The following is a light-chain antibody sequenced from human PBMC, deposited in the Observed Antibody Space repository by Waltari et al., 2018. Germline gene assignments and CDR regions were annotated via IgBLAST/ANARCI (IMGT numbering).Light chain of an antibody. CDR1: QSIRSN. Sequence: VFPGERATLSCRASQSIRSNLAWYQLKPGQAPRLLIYGASTRATGIPARFSGSGSGTEFTLTISSLQSEDFAVYFCQQYDNWLGTFGQGTKVEIK. CDR3: QQYDNWLGT. J-gene: IGKJ1*01. V-gene: IGKV3-15*01. CDR2: GAS.